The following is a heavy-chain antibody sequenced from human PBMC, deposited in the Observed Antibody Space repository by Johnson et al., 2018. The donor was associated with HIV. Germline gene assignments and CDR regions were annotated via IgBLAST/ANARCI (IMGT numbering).Heavy chain of an antibody. CDR1: GFTFSSYG. J-gene: IGHJ3*02. CDR2: ISYDGSNK. V-gene: IGHV3-30*03. Sequence: QVQLVESGGGVVQPGRSLRLSCAASGFTFSSYGMHWVRQAPGKGLEWVAVISYDGSNKYYADSVKGRFTISRDNSKNTLYLQMNSLRAEDTAVYYCARSPRGWDLLGAFDIWGHGTMVTVSS. CDR3: ARSPRGWDLLGAFDI. D-gene: IGHD1-26*01.